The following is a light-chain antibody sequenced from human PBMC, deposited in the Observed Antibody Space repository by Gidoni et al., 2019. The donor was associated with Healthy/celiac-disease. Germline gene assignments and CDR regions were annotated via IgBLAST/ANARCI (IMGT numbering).Light chain of an antibody. CDR2: KDS. CDR3: QSADSSGGVI. J-gene: IGLJ2*01. Sequence: SYELTQPPSVSVSPGQTARITCSGAALPKQYAYWYQQKPGQAPVLVIYKDSERPSGIPERFSGSSSGTIVTLTISGVQAEDEADYYCQSADSSGGVIFGGGTKLTVL. CDR1: ALPKQY. V-gene: IGLV3-25*02.